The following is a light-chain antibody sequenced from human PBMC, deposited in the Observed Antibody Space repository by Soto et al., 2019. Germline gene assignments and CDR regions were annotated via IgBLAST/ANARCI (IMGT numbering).Light chain of an antibody. V-gene: IGLV1-40*01. CDR2: GDS. J-gene: IGLJ1*01. CDR1: SSNIGAGYD. CDR3: QSNDNGLSGSDV. Sequence: QSLLTQPPSVSGAPGQRVTISCTGSSSNIGAGYDVNWYQQLPETAPKLLIFGDSTRPSGVPDRFSGSKSGTSASLVITGLQADDEADYYCQSNDNGLSGSDVFGTGTKVTV.